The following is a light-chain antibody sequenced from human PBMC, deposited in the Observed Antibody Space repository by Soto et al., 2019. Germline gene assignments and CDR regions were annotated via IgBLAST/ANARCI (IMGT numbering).Light chain of an antibody. CDR2: DVS. Sequence: QSALTQPRSVSGSPGQSVTISCTGTSSDVGGYNYVSWYQKYPGKAPRLMIYDVSKRPSGVPDRFSGSKSGNTASLTISGPQAEDEADYYCCSHAGSFTLVFGGGT. CDR3: CSHAGSFTLV. J-gene: IGLJ2*01. CDR1: SSDVGGYNY. V-gene: IGLV2-11*01.